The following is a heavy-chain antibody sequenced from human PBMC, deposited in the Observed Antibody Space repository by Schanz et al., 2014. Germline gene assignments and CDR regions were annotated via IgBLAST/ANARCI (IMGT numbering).Heavy chain of an antibody. CDR1: GFTVSSDF. Sequence: EVQLVESGGGLVQPGGSLRISCAASGFTVSSDFMAWVRHAPGKGLQWVSRLNFDETYTSYADSVKGRFTISRDNAKNTVYLQMTSLRVEDTAVYYCARGGADSAMAHEYWGRGTLVTVSS. CDR3: ARGGADSAMAHEY. D-gene: IGHD5-18*01. V-gene: IGHV3-74*02. J-gene: IGHJ4*02. CDR2: LNFDETYT.